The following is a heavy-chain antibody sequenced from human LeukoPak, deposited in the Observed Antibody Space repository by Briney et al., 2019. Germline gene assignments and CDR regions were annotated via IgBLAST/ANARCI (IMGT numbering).Heavy chain of an antibody. J-gene: IGHJ4*02. CDR3: ARVGAIAAAGTNFFDY. CDR2: IIPILGIA. CDR1: GGIFSSYA. D-gene: IGHD6-13*01. V-gene: IGHV1-69*04. Sequence: SVKVSCKASGGIFSSYAISWVRQAPGQGLEWMGRIIPILGIANYAQKFQGRVTITADKSTSTAYMELSSLRSEDTAVYYCARVGAIAAAGTNFFDYWGQGTLVTVSS.